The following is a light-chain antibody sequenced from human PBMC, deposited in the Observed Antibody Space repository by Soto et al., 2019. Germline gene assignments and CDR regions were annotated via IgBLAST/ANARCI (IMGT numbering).Light chain of an antibody. J-gene: IGKJ5*01. CDR3: QQYGSSPPIT. V-gene: IGKV3-20*01. CDR1: QSVRSTY. Sequence: EIVLTQSPGTLSLSPGERVTLSCRAIQSVRSTYLAWYQQKPGQAPRLLIYGASSRATGIPDRFSGSGSGTDFTLTISRLEPEDFVVYYCQQYGSSPPITFGQGTRLEI. CDR2: GAS.